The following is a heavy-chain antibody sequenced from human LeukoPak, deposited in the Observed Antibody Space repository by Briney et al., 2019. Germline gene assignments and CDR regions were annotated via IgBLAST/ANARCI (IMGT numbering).Heavy chain of an antibody. CDR1: GFTFSSYG. J-gene: IGHJ6*02. V-gene: IGHV3-30*18. Sequence: GGSLRLSCAASGFTFSSYGMHWVRQAPGKGLEWVAVISYDGSNKYYADSVKGRFTISRDNSKNTLYLQMNSLRAEDTAVYYCAKDRPGSGSLSYGMDVWGQGTTVTVSS. CDR2: ISYDGSNK. CDR3: AKDRPGSGSLSYGMDV. D-gene: IGHD3-10*01.